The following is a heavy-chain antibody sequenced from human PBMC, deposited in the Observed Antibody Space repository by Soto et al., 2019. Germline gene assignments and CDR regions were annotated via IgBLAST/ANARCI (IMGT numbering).Heavy chain of an antibody. CDR1: GGSFSGYY. J-gene: IGHJ4*02. CDR3: AGVVPAAIGYGDYFDY. CDR2: INHSGST. V-gene: IGHV4-34*01. Sequence: SETLSLTCAVYGGSFSGYYWSWIRQPPGKGLEWIGEINHSGSTNYNPSLKSRVTISVDTSKNQFSLKLSSVTAADTAVYYCAGVVPAAIGYGDYFDYWGQGTLVTVSS. D-gene: IGHD2-2*01.